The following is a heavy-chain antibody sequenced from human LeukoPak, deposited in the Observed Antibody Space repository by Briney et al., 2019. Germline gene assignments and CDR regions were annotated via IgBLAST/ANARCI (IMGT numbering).Heavy chain of an antibody. J-gene: IGHJ4*02. CDR2: IIPIFGTA. CDR3: ASQAYYYDSSGYTY. V-gene: IGHV1-69*13. Sequence: SVTVSCKASGGTFSSYAISWVRQAPRQGLEWMGGIIPIFGTANYAQKFQGIVTITADESTSTAYMELSSLRSEDTAVYYCASQAYYYDSSGYTYWGQGTLVTVSS. CDR1: GGTFSSYA. D-gene: IGHD3-22*01.